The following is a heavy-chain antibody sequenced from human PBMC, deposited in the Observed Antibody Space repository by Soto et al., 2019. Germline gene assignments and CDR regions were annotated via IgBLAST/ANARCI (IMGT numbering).Heavy chain of an antibody. Sequence: EVQLVESGGGLVQPGGSLRLSCAASGFTFSDHYMDWVRQAPGKGLEWVGRSKNKADSYTTEYAASVKGRFTISRDGSKNSLFLQMNRLKTEDTAVYYCTVCGSGNDFGAAWGQGILVTVSS. V-gene: IGHV3-72*01. CDR2: SKNKADSYTT. CDR3: TVCGSGNDFGAA. J-gene: IGHJ4*02. D-gene: IGHD3-10*01. CDR1: GFTFSDHY.